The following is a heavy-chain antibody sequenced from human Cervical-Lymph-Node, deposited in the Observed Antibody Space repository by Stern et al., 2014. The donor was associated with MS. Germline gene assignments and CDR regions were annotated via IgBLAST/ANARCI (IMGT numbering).Heavy chain of an antibody. CDR3: ATSLDADYIGYFDS. CDR2: FYPSDSDI. D-gene: IGHD4-11*01. CDR1: GDSFPRYA. Sequence: VQLVQSGAAVKKPGESLKISCSISGDSFPRYAIAWVRQMPGKALEWMGMFYPSDSDIRYSPSFQGQVTISADQSISTAYLQWSSLKASDTAIYYCATSLDADYIGYFDSWGQGTLVTVSS. J-gene: IGHJ4*02. V-gene: IGHV5-51*03.